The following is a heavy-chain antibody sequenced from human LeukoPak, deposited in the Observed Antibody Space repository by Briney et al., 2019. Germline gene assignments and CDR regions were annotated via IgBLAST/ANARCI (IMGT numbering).Heavy chain of an antibody. CDR2: ISGSGGST. J-gene: IGHJ4*02. Sequence: GGSLRLSCEASGFTFGTYAMSWVRQAPGKGLEWVSTISGSGGSTYYADSVKGRFTISRDNSENTLYLQMNSLRAEDTAVYYCAKCSSSDYFDYWGQGTLVTVSS. CDR3: AKCSSSDYFDY. CDR1: GFTFGTYA. D-gene: IGHD6-6*01. V-gene: IGHV3-23*01.